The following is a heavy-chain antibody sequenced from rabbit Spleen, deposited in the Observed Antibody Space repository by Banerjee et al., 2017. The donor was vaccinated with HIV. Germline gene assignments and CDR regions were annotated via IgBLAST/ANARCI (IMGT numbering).Heavy chain of an antibody. CDR3: ARDLVGVIGWNFYL. J-gene: IGHJ6*01. CDR2: INSKSGEN. V-gene: IGHV1S45*01. D-gene: IGHD1-1*01. CDR1: GFSFSSSYW. Sequence: QEQLVESGGGLVQHEGSLTLTCTVSGFSFSSSYWICWVRQAPGKGLEWIACINSKSGENVYATWAKGRFTISKTSSTTVTLRMTSLTAADRAAYFCARDLVGVIGWNFYLWGPVTLVTVS.